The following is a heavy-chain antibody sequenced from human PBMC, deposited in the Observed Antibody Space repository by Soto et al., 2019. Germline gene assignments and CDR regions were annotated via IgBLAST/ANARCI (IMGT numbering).Heavy chain of an antibody. CDR3: IQSRCGGDCLQSYASHYYYGMDV. J-gene: IGHJ6*02. D-gene: IGHD2-21*02. V-gene: IGHV2-5*02. CDR1: GFSLSTSGVG. Sequence: QITLKESGPTLVKPTQTLTLTCTFSGFSLSTSGVGVGWFRQPPGKALEWLALIYWDDDKRYSPSLRSRLTISKDTSKNQVVLTMTNMDPVDTATYYCIQSRCGGDCLQSYASHYYYGMDVWGQVTTVTVSS. CDR2: IYWDDDK.